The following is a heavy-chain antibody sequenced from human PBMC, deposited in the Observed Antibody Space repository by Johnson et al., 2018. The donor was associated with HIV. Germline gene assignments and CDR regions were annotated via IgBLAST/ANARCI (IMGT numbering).Heavy chain of an antibody. J-gene: IGHJ3*02. CDR3: ARGWGRNYYDSKGDGFDI. D-gene: IGHD3-22*01. CDR1: GFTFSSYA. Sequence: QVQLVESGGGVVQPGRSLRLSCAASGFTFSSYAMHWVRQAPGKGLEWVAVISYDGSNKYYADSVKGRFTISRDNSKNTLYLQMNSLRAEDTAVYYCARGWGRNYYDSKGDGFDIWGQGTMVTVSS. V-gene: IGHV3-30*04. CDR2: ISYDGSNK.